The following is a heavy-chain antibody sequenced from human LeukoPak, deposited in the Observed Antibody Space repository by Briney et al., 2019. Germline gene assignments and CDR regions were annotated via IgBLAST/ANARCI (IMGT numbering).Heavy chain of an antibody. V-gene: IGHV3-7*01. CDR2: INQGGSVK. J-gene: IGHJ4*02. Sequence: GGSLRLSCAASGFTFRSYWMSCVRQAPGKGLEWVANINQGGSVKYYVDSVKGRFTISRDDAKNSLYVQINSLRDEDTAVYYCARVGYSGWNLEYWGQGTLVTVSS. CDR3: ARVGYSGWNLEY. D-gene: IGHD5-12*01. CDR1: GFTFRSYW.